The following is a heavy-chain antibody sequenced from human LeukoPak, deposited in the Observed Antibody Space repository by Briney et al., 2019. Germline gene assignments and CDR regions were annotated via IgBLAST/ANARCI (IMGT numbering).Heavy chain of an antibody. CDR2: IYYSGST. D-gene: IGHD5-12*01. CDR3: ARGGTITQPFDY. J-gene: IGHJ4*02. CDR1: GGSISSYY. Sequence: SETLSLTCTVSGGSISSYYWSWIRQPPGKGLEWIGYIYYSGSTNYNPSLKSRVTISVDTSKNQFSLKLSSVTAADTAVYYCARGGTITQPFDYWGQGTLVTVSS. V-gene: IGHV4-59*01.